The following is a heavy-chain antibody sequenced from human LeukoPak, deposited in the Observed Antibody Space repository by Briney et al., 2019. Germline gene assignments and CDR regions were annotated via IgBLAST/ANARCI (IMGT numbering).Heavy chain of an antibody. D-gene: IGHD5-18*01. Sequence: GGSLRLSYVASGFTFRSYSMNWHRQAPGKGLEWVSFISSTSKYIYYADSVKGRFTISRDNAKNSLYLQMNSLIAEDTAVYYCARDPDVDTSIVGSFDPWGQGTQVTVSS. CDR3: ARDPDVDTSIVGSFDP. V-gene: IGHV3-21*01. CDR2: ISSTSKYI. CDR1: GFTFRSYS. J-gene: IGHJ5*02.